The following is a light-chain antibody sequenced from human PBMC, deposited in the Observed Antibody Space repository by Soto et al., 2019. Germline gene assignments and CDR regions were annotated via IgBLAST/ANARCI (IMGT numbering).Light chain of an antibody. V-gene: IGKV4-1*01. CDR3: QQYYSTPPT. CDR1: QSVLYSSNNLNY. CDR2: WAS. Sequence: DIVMTQSPDSLAVPLGERATINCKSSQSVLYSSNNLNYLAWYQQRPGRPPKLLIYWASTRESGVPDRFSGGGSGADFTLTISSLQAEDVAVHYCQQYYSTPPTFGGGTKVEIK. J-gene: IGKJ4*01.